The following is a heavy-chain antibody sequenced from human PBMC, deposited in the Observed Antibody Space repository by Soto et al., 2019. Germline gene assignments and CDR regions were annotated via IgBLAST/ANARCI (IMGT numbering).Heavy chain of an antibody. CDR1: GYTFTSYD. CDR2: MNPNSGNT. V-gene: IGHV1-8*01. J-gene: IGHJ4*02. CDR3: ARPSRIVGAYGIVY. Sequence: QVQLVQSGAEVKKPGASVKVSCKASGYTFTSYDINWVRQATGQGLEWMGWMNPNSGNTGYAQKFQGRVTLTRNTSISTAYMELSSLRSEDTAVYYCARPSRIVGAYGIVYWGQGTLVTVSS. D-gene: IGHD1-26*01.